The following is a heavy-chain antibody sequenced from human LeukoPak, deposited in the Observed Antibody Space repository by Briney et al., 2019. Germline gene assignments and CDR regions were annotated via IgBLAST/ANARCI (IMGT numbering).Heavy chain of an antibody. D-gene: IGHD4-23*01. CDR1: GYTFTSHL. J-gene: IGHJ6*02. Sequence: VASVKVSCKASGYTFTSHLVHWVRQAPGQGLEWMGVFSPGGDSISYSQKFQGRVTLTRDTSTSTAYMELRSLRSEDTAVYYCARQQEVTSDSYYYAMDVWGQGTTVTVSS. CDR2: FSPGGDSI. CDR3: ARQQEVTSDSYYYAMDV. V-gene: IGHV1-46*01.